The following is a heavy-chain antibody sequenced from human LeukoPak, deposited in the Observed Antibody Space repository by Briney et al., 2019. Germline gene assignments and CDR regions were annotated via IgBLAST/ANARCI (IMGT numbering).Heavy chain of an antibody. V-gene: IGHV3-15*01. Sequence: GGSLRLSCAAAGFTFSNAWMSWVRQAPGKGLEWVCRIKSKTDGGTTDYAAPVKGRFTISRDDSKNTLYLQMNSLKTEDTAVYYCTTDLLMVRGVIITSLDYWGQGTLVTVSS. J-gene: IGHJ4*02. CDR3: TTDLLMVRGVIITSLDY. CDR2: IKSKTDGGTT. CDR1: GFTFSNAW. D-gene: IGHD3-10*01.